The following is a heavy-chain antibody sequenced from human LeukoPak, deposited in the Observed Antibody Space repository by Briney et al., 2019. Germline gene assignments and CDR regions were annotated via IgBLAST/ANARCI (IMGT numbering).Heavy chain of an antibody. CDR2: IYTRGST. CDR3: ARGRYCSADICSGGDAFDI. Sequence: SETLSLTCTVSGGSISSYYWSWMRQPAGKGLEWIGRIYTRGSTNYNPSLKSRVTMSADTSKNQFSLKLSSVTAADTAVYYCARGRYCSADICSGGDAFDIWGQGTMVSVSS. J-gene: IGHJ3*02. V-gene: IGHV4-4*07. D-gene: IGHD2-15*01. CDR1: GGSISSYY.